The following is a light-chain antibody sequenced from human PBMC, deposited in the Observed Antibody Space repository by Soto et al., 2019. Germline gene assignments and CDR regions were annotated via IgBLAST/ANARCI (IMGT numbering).Light chain of an antibody. CDR2: DAS. V-gene: IGKV3-11*01. CDR1: QSVSRY. J-gene: IGKJ5*01. CDR3: QQRSDWPIT. Sequence: EVVLTQSPATLSLSPGERANLSCRASQSVSRYLAWYQQKPGQAPRLLIFDASNRATGIPARFSASGSGTDFTLTIRRLESEDSAVYYCQQRSDWPITFGQGTRLDIK.